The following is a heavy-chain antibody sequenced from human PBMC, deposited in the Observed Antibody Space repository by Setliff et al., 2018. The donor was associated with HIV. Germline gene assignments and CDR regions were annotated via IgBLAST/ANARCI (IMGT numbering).Heavy chain of an antibody. D-gene: IGHD6-19*01. CDR2: IHYRGTT. V-gene: IGHV4-39*01. J-gene: IGHJ4*02. CDR1: GGSISTSSFD. CDR3: ARSLLPSITVAGTIGY. Sequence: SETLSLTCTVSGGSISTSSFDWAWVRQRPGEGLEWIGGIHYRGTTYYNPSLESRVTMSVDRSTNQFSLKLSSVTAADTSVYYCARSLLPSITVAGTIGYWGQGSLVTVS.